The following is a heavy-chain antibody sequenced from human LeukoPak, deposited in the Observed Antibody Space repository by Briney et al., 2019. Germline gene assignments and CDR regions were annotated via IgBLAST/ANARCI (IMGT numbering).Heavy chain of an antibody. Sequence: ASVKVSCKASGYTFTGYYMHWVRQAPGQGLEWMGWINPNSGGTNYAQKFQGRVTMTRDTSISTAYMELSRLRSDDTAVYYCARDLRYCSSTSCFPFFWGQGTLVTVAS. D-gene: IGHD2-2*01. CDR2: INPNSGGT. V-gene: IGHV1-2*02. J-gene: IGHJ4*02. CDR3: ARDLRYCSSTSCFPFF. CDR1: GYTFTGYY.